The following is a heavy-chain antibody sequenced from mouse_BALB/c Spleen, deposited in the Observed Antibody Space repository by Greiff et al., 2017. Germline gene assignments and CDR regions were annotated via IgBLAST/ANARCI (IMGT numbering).Heavy chain of an antibody. J-gene: IGHJ3*01. V-gene: IGHV3-2*02. CDR3: ARSLYGNYAWFAY. D-gene: IGHD2-10*02. Sequence: DVQLQESGPGLVKPSQSLSLTCTVTGYSITSDYAWNWIRQFPGNKLEWMGYISYSGSTSYNPSLKSRISITRDTSKNQFFLQLNSVTTEDTATYYCARSLYGNYAWFAYWGQGTLVTVSA. CDR1: GYSITSDYA. CDR2: ISYSGST.